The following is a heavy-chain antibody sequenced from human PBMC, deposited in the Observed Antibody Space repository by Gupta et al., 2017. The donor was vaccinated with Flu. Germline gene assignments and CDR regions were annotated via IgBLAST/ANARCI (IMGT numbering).Heavy chain of an antibody. Sequence: QVQLQESGPGLVKPSETLSLTCTFSGGSVSSGSYFWRWIRQPPGKGLEWIGYIYDRGSTNYNPSLKSRVTISVDTSKNQFSLKLRSVTPADTAVYYCATGNGVSNYYGYWGQGTLVTVPS. CDR2: IYDRGST. V-gene: IGHV4-61*01. D-gene: IGHD1-1*01. CDR3: ATGNGVSNYYGY. J-gene: IGHJ4*02. CDR1: GGSVSSGSYF.